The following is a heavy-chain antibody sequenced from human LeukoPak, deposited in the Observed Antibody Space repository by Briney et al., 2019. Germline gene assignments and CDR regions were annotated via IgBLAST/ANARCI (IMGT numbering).Heavy chain of an antibody. CDR3: AREVYSSGSYDY. D-gene: IGHD3-22*01. Sequence: PGGSPRLSCAASGFTFSSYSMNWVRQAPGKGLEWVSSISSSSSYIYYADSVKGRFTISRDNAKNSLYLQMNSLRAEDTAVYYCAREVYSSGSYDYWGQGTLVTVSS. CDR1: GFTFSSYS. J-gene: IGHJ4*02. CDR2: ISSSSSYI. V-gene: IGHV3-21*01.